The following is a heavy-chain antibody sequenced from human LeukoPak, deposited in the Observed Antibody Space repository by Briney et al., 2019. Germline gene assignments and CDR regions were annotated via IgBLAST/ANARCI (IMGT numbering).Heavy chain of an antibody. V-gene: IGHV3-23*01. J-gene: IGHJ4*02. CDR2: ISGSGGT. CDR1: GFTFSSYS. Sequence: PGGSLRLSCAASGFTFSSYSMNWVRQAPGKGLEWVSGISGSGGTYYADSVKGRFTISRDNSKNTLYLQMNSLRAEDTAVYYCARRSGIAVAGAFDYWGQGTLVTVSS. D-gene: IGHD6-19*01. CDR3: ARRSGIAVAGAFDY.